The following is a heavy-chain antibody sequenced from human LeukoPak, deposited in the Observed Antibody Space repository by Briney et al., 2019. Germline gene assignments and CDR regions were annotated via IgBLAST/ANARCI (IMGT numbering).Heavy chain of an antibody. D-gene: IGHD2-2*01. V-gene: IGHV6-1*01. CDR3: ARGGGYCSTSSCFEYWFDP. J-gene: IGHJ5*02. CDR2: TYYRSKWYN. Sequence: SQTLSLTCAISGDSVSSNSAAWNWFRQSPSRGLEWLGRTYYRSKWYNDYAVSVKSRLTINPDTSKNQFSLQLNSVTPDDTAVYYCARGGGYCSTSSCFEYWFDPWGQGTLVTVSS. CDR1: GDSVSSNSAA.